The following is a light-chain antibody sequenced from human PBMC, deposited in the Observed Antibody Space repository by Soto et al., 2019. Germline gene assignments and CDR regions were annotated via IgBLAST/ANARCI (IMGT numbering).Light chain of an antibody. CDR1: QSLVHSDGNTY. CDR2: KAS. CDR3: MQTTEFPRT. V-gene: IGKV2-24*01. Sequence: DIVMTQTPLSSPVTLGQPASISCKSNQSLVHSDGNTYLSWLHQRPGQPPRLLLYKASNRFSGVPDRFSGSGAGTDFTLKITRVEAEDVGVYYCMQTTEFPRTFGQGTKVEIK. J-gene: IGKJ1*01.